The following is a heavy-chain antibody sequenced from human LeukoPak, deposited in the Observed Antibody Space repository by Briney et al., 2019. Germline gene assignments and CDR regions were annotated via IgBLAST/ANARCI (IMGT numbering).Heavy chain of an antibody. V-gene: IGHV3-33*08. Sequence: GGSLRLSCAASGFIFNNGWMSWVRQAPGKGLEWVAVIWYDGSNKYYADSVKGRFTISRDNSKNTLYLQMNSLRAEDTAVYYCARDAMYIDYWGQGTLVTVSS. CDR3: ARDAMYIDY. CDR1: GFIFNNGW. CDR2: IWYDGSNK. D-gene: IGHD1-14*01. J-gene: IGHJ4*02.